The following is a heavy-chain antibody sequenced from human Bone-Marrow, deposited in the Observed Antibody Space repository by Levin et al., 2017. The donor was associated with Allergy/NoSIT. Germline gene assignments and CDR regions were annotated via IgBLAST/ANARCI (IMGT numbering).Heavy chain of an antibody. V-gene: IGHV3-48*03. D-gene: IGHD3-3*01. J-gene: IGHJ6*02. Sequence: PGESLKISCVASGFTFDTYEMNWVRQAPGKGLEWISFILSNGKTKYYADSVKGRFTISRDNAKNSLYLHMDSLRVEDTAVYFCARDYIRVFGVVNDDFYYGMDVWGQGTPVTVSS. CDR1: GFTFDTYE. CDR2: ILSNGKTK. CDR3: ARDYIRVFGVVNDDFYYGMDV.